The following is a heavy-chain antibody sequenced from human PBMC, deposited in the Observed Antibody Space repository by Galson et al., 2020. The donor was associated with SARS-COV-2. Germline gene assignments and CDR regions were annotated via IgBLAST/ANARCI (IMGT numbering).Heavy chain of an antibody. Sequence: GESLKISCAASGFTFSSYSMNWVRQAPGKGLEWVSSISSSSSYIYYADSVKGRFTISRDNAKNSLYLQMNSLRAEDTAVYYCARDLWDSSGSWGQGTLVTVSS. CDR2: ISSSSSYI. CDR1: GFTFSSYS. CDR3: ARDLWDSSGS. V-gene: IGHV3-21*01. J-gene: IGHJ5*02. D-gene: IGHD3-22*01.